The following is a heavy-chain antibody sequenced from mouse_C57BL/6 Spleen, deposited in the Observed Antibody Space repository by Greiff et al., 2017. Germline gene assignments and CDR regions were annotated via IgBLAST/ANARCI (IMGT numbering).Heavy chain of an antibody. CDR2: IYPGSGST. CDR1: GYTFTSYW. CDR3: ARRSYSNYLYYYAMDY. J-gene: IGHJ4*01. D-gene: IGHD2-5*01. Sequence: QVQLQQPGAELVKPGASVKMSCTASGYTFTSYWITWVKQRPGQGLEWIGDIYPGSGSTNYNEKFKSKATLTVDTSSSTAYMQLSSLTSEDSAVYYCARRSYSNYLYYYAMDYWGQGTSVTVSS. V-gene: IGHV1-55*01.